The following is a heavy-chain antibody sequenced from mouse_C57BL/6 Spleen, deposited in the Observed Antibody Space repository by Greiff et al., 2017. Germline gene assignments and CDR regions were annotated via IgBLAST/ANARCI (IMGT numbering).Heavy chain of an antibody. V-gene: IGHV1-81*01. D-gene: IGHD1-2*01. CDR2: IYPRSGNA. CDR1: GYTFTSYG. CDR3: ARRLEGFAY. Sequence: QVQLKQSGAELARPGASVKLSCKASGYTFTSYGISWVKQSTGQGLEWIGEIYPRSGNASYNARFEGKAPLTADKSSSTAYMELRSLTSEDSAVYFGARRLEGFAYWGQGTLVTVSA. J-gene: IGHJ3*01.